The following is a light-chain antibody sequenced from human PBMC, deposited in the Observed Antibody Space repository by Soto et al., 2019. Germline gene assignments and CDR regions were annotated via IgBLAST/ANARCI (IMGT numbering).Light chain of an antibody. V-gene: IGLV1-40*01. Sequence: QTVLTQPPSVSGAPGQRVTISCTGSSSNIGAGYDVHWYQQLPGTAPKLLIYGNINRPSGVPDRFSGSKSGTSASLAITGLHAEDEADYYCQSCDSSLSGSVVFGTGTKVTVL. CDR3: QSCDSSLSGSVV. J-gene: IGLJ1*01. CDR1: SSNIGAGYD. CDR2: GNI.